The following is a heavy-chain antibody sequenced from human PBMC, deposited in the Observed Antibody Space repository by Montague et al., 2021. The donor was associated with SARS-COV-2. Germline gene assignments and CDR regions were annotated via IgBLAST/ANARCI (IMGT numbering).Heavy chain of an antibody. CDR2: VYHSGNT. CDR1: GFSISSGYQ. V-gene: IGHV4-38-2*02. D-gene: IGHD3-9*01. Sequence: SETLSLTCTVSGFSISSGYQWGWIRQPPGKGLEWIGRVYHSGNTYCSPSLKSRVTISVDTSKNQFSLKLTSLTATDTAVYYCARSRENYNILTGYPYYFDYWGQGTLVTVSS. J-gene: IGHJ4*02. CDR3: ARSRENYNILTGYPYYFDY.